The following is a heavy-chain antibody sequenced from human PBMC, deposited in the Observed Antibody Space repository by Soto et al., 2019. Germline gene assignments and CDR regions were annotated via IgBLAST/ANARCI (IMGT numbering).Heavy chain of an antibody. Sequence: QVQLQESGPGLVKPSQTLSLTCTVSGGSISSGDYYWSWIRQPPGKGLEWIGYIYYSGSTYYNPSHKSRVTISVDTSKNQFSLKLSSVTAADTAVYYCARGSIVGATTSDYWGQGTLVTVSS. CDR2: IYYSGST. CDR1: GGSISSGDYY. D-gene: IGHD1-26*01. V-gene: IGHV4-30-4*01. J-gene: IGHJ4*02. CDR3: ARGSIVGATTSDY.